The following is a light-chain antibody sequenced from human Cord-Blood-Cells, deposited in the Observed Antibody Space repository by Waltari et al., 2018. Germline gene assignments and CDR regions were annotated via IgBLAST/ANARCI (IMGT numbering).Light chain of an antibody. J-gene: IGKJ1*01. CDR1: QSISSW. V-gene: IGKV1-5*03. CDR2: SAS. CDR3: QQYNSNTWT. Sequence: DIQMTQSPSTLSASVGDRVTITCRASQSISSWFAWYQQKPGKAPKLLIYSASSFESGVPSRFSGSGSGTEFTLTISSLQPDDFATYYCQQYNSNTWTFGQGTKVEIK.